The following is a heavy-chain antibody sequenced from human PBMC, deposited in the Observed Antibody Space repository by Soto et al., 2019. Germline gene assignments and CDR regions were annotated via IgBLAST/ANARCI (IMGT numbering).Heavy chain of an antibody. CDR3: TTEGGRRNDAFDI. CDR2: IKSKTEGGTT. D-gene: IGHD3-16*01. J-gene: IGHJ3*02. V-gene: IGHV3-15*01. CDR1: GFTFSNAW. Sequence: GGSLRLSCAASGFTFSNAWMSWVRQAPGKGLEWVGRIKSKTEGGTTDYAAPVKGRFTISRDDSKNTLYLQMNSLKTEDTAVYYCTTEGGRRNDAFDIWGQGTMVTVSS.